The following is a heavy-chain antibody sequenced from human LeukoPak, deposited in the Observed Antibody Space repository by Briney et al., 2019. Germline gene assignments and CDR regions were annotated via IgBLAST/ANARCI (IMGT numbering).Heavy chain of an antibody. CDR1: GFTFNTYG. J-gene: IGHJ4*02. D-gene: IGHD3-9*01. CDR3: AKDLYYDILTGYYS. V-gene: IGHV3-23*01. CDR2: ISGSGGST. Sequence: GRSLRLSCAASGFTFNTYGMNWVRQAPGKGLEWVSAISGSGGSTYYADSVKGRFTISRDNSKNTLYLQMNSLRAEDTAVYYCAKDLYYDILTGYYSWGQGTLVTVSS.